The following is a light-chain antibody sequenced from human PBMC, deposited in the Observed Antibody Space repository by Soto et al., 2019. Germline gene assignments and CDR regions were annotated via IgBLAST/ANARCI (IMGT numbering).Light chain of an antibody. CDR3: CSYAGSDTYV. CDR2: YVT. CDR1: SSDVGSYDL. J-gene: IGLJ1*01. V-gene: IGLV2-23*02. Sequence: QSALTQPASVSGSPGQSITISCTGTSSDVGSYDLVSWYQQHPGKAPKLVISYVTKRPSGVSNRFSGSKSGNTASLTISGLQAEDEADYYCCSYAGSDTYVFGTGTKLTVL.